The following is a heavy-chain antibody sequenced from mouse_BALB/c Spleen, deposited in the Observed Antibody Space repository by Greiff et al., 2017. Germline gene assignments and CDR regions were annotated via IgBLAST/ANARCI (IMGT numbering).Heavy chain of an antibody. D-gene: IGHD1-1*01. CDR2: IWSGGST. V-gene: IGHV2-4-1*01. CDR1: GFSLTSYG. Sequence: QVQLKESGPGLVQPSQSLSITCTVSGFSLTSYGVHWVRQSPGKGLEWLGVIWSGGSTDYNAAFISRLSISKDNSKSQVFFKMNSLQADDTAIYYCARYYYGRGLYYFDYWGQGTTLTVSS. J-gene: IGHJ2*01. CDR3: ARYYYGRGLYYFDY.